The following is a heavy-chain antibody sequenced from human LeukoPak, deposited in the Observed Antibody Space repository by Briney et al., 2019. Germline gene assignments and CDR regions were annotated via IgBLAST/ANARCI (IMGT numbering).Heavy chain of an antibody. CDR1: GFTFSSYS. D-gene: IGHD1-26*01. V-gene: IGHV3-21*01. Sequence: GGSMRLASAAYGFTFSSYSMNWVRQAPGKGLEWVSSISSSSSYIYYADSVKGRFTISRDNAKNSLYLQMNSLRAEDTAVYYCARDIRYSGSYCGWGQGTLVTVSS. J-gene: IGHJ4*02. CDR2: ISSSSSYI. CDR3: ARDIRYSGSYCG.